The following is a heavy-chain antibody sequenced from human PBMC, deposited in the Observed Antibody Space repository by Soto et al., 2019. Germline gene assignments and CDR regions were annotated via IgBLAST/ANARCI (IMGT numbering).Heavy chain of an antibody. Sequence: QVQLVESGGGVVQPGRSLRLSCAASGFTFSSYGMHWVRQAPGKGLEWVAVIWYDGSNKYYADSVKGRFTVSRDNSKNTLYLQMNSLRAKDTAVYYCARDRSGYDVLHYFDYWGQGTLVTVSS. V-gene: IGHV3-33*01. D-gene: IGHD3-22*01. CDR1: GFTFSSYG. CDR2: IWYDGSNK. J-gene: IGHJ4*02. CDR3: ARDRSGYDVLHYFDY.